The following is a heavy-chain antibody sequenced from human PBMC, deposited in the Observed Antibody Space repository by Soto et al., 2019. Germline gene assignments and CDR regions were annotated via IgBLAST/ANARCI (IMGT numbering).Heavy chain of an antibody. CDR2: IYTSGST. Sequence: QVQLQESGPGLVKPSETLSLTCTVSGGSISSYYWSWIRQPAGKGLEWIGRIYTSGSTNCNPSLKSRVTMSVDTSKNQFSLKLTSVTAADTAVYYCARGRDFWGGYLGYYFDYWGQGTLVTVSS. D-gene: IGHD3-3*01. V-gene: IGHV4-4*07. CDR3: ARGRDFWGGYLGYYFDY. CDR1: GGSISSYY. J-gene: IGHJ4*02.